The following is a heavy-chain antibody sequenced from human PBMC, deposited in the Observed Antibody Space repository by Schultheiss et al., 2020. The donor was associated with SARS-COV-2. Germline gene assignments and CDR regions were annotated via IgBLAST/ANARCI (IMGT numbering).Heavy chain of an antibody. V-gene: IGHV3-48*04. CDR2: ISSSSSTI. CDR1: GFTFSSYS. Sequence: GGSLRLSCAASGFTFSSYSMNWVRQAPGKGLEWVSYISSSSSTIYYADSVKGRFTISRDNAKNSLYLQMNSLRAEDTAVYFCATDRVGPTTDFDHWGQGTLVTVSS. D-gene: IGHD1-26*01. J-gene: IGHJ4*02. CDR3: ATDRVGPTTDFDH.